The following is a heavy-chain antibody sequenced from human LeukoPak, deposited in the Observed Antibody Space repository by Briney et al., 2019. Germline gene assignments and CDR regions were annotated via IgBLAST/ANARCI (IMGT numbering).Heavy chain of an antibody. CDR2: VSYDGSDK. CDR3: ARSKGGPGSTWAFDI. Sequence: SGGSLRLSCAASGFTFSNYAMRWVRQAPGKGLEWVAVVSYDGSDKYYADSVKGRFTISRDNSKNTLYLQMNSLRAEDTAVYYCARSKGGPGSTWAFDIWGQGTMVTVSS. CDR1: GFTFSNYA. V-gene: IGHV3-30-3*01. D-gene: IGHD6-13*01. J-gene: IGHJ3*02.